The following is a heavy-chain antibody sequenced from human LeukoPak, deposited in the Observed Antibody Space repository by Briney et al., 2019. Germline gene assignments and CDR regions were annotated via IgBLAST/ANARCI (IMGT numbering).Heavy chain of an antibody. CDR2: IVVGSGNT. V-gene: IGHV1-58*01. Sequence: SVTVSFTASGFTFTSSAVQWVRQARGQRLEWIGWIVVGSGNTNYAQKFQERVTITRDMSTSTAYMELSSLRSEDTAVYYCAAPQEYYYDSSGLWGQGTLVTVSS. CDR3: AAPQEYYYDSSGL. D-gene: IGHD3-22*01. J-gene: IGHJ4*02. CDR1: GFTFTSSA.